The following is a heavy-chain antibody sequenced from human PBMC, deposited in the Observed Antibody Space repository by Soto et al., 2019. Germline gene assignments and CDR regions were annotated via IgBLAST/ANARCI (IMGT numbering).Heavy chain of an antibody. CDR2: VSPSGST. J-gene: IGHJ4*02. V-gene: IGHV4-4*02. CDR1: SGSITSSAW. D-gene: IGHD1-20*01. CDR3: VRGDNCRFDF. Sequence: QVQLQESGPGLVKPSGTLSLTCAVSSGSITSSAWWSWVRQPPGKGLEWIGEVSPSGSTNYKPSLKSRVTISIDTSNNQFFLMLSSVTAAATAVYFCVRGDNCRFDFGVQGSLVIVSA.